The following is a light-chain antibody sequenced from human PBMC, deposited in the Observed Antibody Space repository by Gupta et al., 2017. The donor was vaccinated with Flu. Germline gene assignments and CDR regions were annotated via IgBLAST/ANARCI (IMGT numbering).Light chain of an antibody. J-gene: IGKJ1*01. CDR1: QTVLYSSNNKNY. Sequence: LGERATINCKSSQTVLYSSNNKNYLAWYQQKPGQPPKLLIYWASTRESGVPDRFSGSGSGTDFTLTISSLQAEDVAVYDCQQYYSTSWTFGQGTKVEIK. CDR2: WAS. V-gene: IGKV4-1*01. CDR3: QQYYSTSWT.